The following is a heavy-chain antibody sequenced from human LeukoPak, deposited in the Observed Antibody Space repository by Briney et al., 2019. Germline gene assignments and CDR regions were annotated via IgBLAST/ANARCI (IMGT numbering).Heavy chain of an antibody. D-gene: IGHD1-26*01. CDR1: GGSISSSSYY. CDR2: IYYSGSP. V-gene: IGHV4-39*01. J-gene: IGHJ4*02. Sequence: YPPETLSLTCTVSGGSISSSSYYWGWIRQPPGKGLEWIGSIYYSGSPYYNPSLKSRVTISVDTSKNQFSLKLSSVTAADTAVYYCASKPVGATPYFDYWGQGTLVTVSS. CDR3: ASKPVGATPYFDY.